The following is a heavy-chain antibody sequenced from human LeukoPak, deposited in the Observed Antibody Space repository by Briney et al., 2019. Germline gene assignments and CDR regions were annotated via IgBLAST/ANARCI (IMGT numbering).Heavy chain of an antibody. D-gene: IGHD6-19*01. J-gene: IGHJ4*02. CDR1: GFTFSSDA. CDR2: ISGSVGST. Sequence: VRSLRLSCAASGFTFSSDAMSWVRQAPGQGLEWVSAISGSVGSTYYADSVKGRFTISRDNSKNTPYLHMNSLRAQDKALYYCAKAGNQWLVRFDYWGQGTLVTVSS. CDR3: AKAGNQWLVRFDY. V-gene: IGHV3-23*01.